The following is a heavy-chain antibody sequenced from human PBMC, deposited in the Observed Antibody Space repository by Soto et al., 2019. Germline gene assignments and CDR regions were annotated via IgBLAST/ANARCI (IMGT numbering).Heavy chain of an antibody. CDR3: ARGEPVRFLEWLFSHYYYGMEV. V-gene: IGHV1-18*04. CDR1: GYTFTSYG. CDR2: ISAYNGNT. D-gene: IGHD3-3*01. J-gene: IGHJ6*02. Sequence: QVQLVQSGAEVKKPGASVKVSCKASGYTFTSYGISWVRQAPGQGLEWMGWISAYNGNTNYAQKLQGRVTMTTDTSTSTADMELRSLRSDDTAVYYCARGEPVRFLEWLFSHYYYGMEVWGQGTTVTVSS.